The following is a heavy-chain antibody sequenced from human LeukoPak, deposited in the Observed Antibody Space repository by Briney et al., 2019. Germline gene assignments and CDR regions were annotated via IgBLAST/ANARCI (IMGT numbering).Heavy chain of an antibody. V-gene: IGHV3-9*01. CDR3: AKDTGGNGAYFYAMDV. Sequence: QTGGSLRLSCVGSGFAFHNYAMHGVRRPPGKGLEWVSAINWNSDTKAYADSVKGRFTISRDRARNSLYLQMDSLRPEDTALYYCAKDTGGNGAYFYAMDVWGQGTSVTVSS. D-gene: IGHD4-23*01. CDR1: GFAFHNYA. J-gene: IGHJ6*02. CDR2: INWNSDTK.